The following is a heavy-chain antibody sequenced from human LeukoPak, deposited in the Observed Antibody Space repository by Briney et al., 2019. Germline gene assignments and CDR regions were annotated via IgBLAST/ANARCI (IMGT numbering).Heavy chain of an antibody. CDR3: ARGGGGYVSGSYYNVGN. V-gene: IGHV1-2*02. Sequence: ASVKVSCKASGYTFTDYYMQWVRQAPGQELEWMGWINPNSGGTNYAQKFLGRVTMTRDTSISTAYMELSRLRSDDTAMYFCARGGGGYVSGSYYNVGNWGQGTLVSVSS. D-gene: IGHD3-10*01. J-gene: IGHJ4*02. CDR2: INPNSGGT. CDR1: GYTFTDYY.